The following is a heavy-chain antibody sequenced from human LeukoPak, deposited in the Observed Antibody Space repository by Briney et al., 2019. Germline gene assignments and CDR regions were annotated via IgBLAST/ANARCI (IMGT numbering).Heavy chain of an antibody. Sequence: KDSETLSLTCTVSGGSISSYYWSWIRQPPGKGLEWIGYIYTSGSTNYNPSLKSRVTISVDTSKNQFPLKLSSVTAADTAVYYCARHEYDYFDYWGQGTLVTVSS. D-gene: IGHD2-2*01. CDR2: IYTSGST. CDR1: GGSISSYY. J-gene: IGHJ4*02. CDR3: ARHEYDYFDY. V-gene: IGHV4-4*09.